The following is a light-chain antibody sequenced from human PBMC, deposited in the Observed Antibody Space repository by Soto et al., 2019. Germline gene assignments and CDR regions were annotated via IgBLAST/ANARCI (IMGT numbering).Light chain of an antibody. CDR2: DVT. Sequence: QSALTQPASVSGSPGQSITIPCTGTSSDVGGPNFVSWYQHHPGKAPKLMIYDVTNRPSGVSNRFSGSKSGNTASLTISGLQAEDEADYFCSSYTRITTFYVFGTGTKLTFL. V-gene: IGLV2-14*03. CDR3: SSYTRITTFYV. CDR1: SSDVGGPNF. J-gene: IGLJ1*01.